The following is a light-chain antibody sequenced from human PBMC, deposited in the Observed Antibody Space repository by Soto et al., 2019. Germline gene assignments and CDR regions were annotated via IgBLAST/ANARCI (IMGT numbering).Light chain of an antibody. Sequence: AIQLTQSPASLSADVGDRVTITCRASQGINDDVAWFQQRPGRDPRHLIYDASNVQSGVPSRFSGSGSGAYFRLTISSLQPEDSATYYCFQDFNCPRTFGPGTRVDI. CDR2: DAS. CDR1: QGINDD. V-gene: IGKV1-6*01. CDR3: FQDFNCPRT. J-gene: IGKJ3*01.